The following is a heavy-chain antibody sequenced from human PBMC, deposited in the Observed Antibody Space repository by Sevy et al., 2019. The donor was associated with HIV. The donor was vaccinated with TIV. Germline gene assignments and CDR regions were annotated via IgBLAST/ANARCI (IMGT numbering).Heavy chain of an antibody. D-gene: IGHD3-9*01. CDR3: ARGGDILTGYYPDAFDI. CDR1: GYTFTSYD. J-gene: IGHJ3*02. Sequence: ASVQVSCKASGYTFTSYDINWVRQATGQGLEWMGWMNPNSGNTGYAQKFQGRVTITRNTSISTAYMELSSLRSEDTAVYYCARGGDILTGYYPDAFDIWGQGTMVTVSS. V-gene: IGHV1-8*03. CDR2: MNPNSGNT.